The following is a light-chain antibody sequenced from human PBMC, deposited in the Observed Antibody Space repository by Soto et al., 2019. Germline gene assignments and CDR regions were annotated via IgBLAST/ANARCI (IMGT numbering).Light chain of an antibody. CDR2: AAS. V-gene: IGKV1-9*01. Sequence: IQLTQSPSSLSASIRDRVTITCRASQGISNYLAWYQQKPGKAPKLLIYAASTLQNGVPSRFSGSGSGTDFTLTINIQQPEDFATYYCQLLNNYPYTFGQGTKLEIK. J-gene: IGKJ2*01. CDR3: QLLNNYPYT. CDR1: QGISNY.